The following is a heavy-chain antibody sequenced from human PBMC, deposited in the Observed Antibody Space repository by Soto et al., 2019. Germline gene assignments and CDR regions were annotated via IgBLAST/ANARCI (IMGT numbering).Heavy chain of an antibody. D-gene: IGHD4-4*01. CDR3: AVESTTTEITPLHYNGLDG. CDR2: FEPEDGEI. Sequence: GVSGKVCFKVSGYPVTDLSVHWGRQSPGKGLEWMANFEPEDGEIVYAQKFQGRVKVTEDTSANTAYLELSSLTSDDTAVYYCAVESTTTEITPLHYNGLDGWGQGTMVTVSS. V-gene: IGHV1-24*01. CDR1: GYPVTDLS. J-gene: IGHJ6*02.